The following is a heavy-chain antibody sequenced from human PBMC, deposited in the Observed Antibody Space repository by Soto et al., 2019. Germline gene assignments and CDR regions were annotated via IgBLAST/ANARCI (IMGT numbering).Heavy chain of an antibody. J-gene: IGHJ3*02. CDR3: ASGGRGSFAFDI. D-gene: IGHD3-16*01. Sequence: GGSLRLSCAASGFTFSSYDMHWVRQATGKGLEWVSAIGTAGDTYYPGSVKGRVTISRENAKNTLYLQMNSLRAGDTDVDYCASGGRGSFAFDIWGQGTMVTVSS. V-gene: IGHV3-13*01. CDR1: GFTFSSYD. CDR2: IGTAGDT.